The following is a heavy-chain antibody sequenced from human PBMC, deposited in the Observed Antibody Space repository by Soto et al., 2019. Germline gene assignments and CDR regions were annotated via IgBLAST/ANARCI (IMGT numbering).Heavy chain of an antibody. CDR3: ASVEGYTANYYYYYGMDV. Sequence: SVKVSCKASGGTFSSYAISWVRQAPGQGLEWMGGIIPIFGTANYAQKFQGRVTITADESTSTAYMELSSLRSEDTAVYYCASVEGYTANYYYYYGMDVWGQGTTVTVSS. V-gene: IGHV1-69*13. D-gene: IGHD1-1*01. CDR2: IIPIFGTA. J-gene: IGHJ6*02. CDR1: GGTFSSYA.